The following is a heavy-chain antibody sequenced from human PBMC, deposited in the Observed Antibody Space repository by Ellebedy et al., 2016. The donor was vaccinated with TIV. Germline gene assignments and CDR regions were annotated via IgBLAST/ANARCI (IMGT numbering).Heavy chain of an antibody. Sequence: SETLSLTCTVSGDSVSSGSCYWNWIRQPPGKGLEWIGYLYYTGSTNYNPSLKSRVTISEDTSKNQFSLKLSSVAAADTAVYYCAGACYSPYAMDVWGQGTTVTVS. CDR1: GDSVSSGSCY. CDR3: AGACYSPYAMDV. D-gene: IGHD2-15*01. CDR2: LYYTGST. J-gene: IGHJ6*02. V-gene: IGHV4-61*01.